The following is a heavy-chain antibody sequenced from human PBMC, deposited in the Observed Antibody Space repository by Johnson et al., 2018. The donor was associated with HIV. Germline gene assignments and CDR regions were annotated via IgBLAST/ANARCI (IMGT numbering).Heavy chain of an antibody. Sequence: EQLVESGGGVVQPGRSLRLSCAASGFTFSSYVMHWVRQASGKGLEWVAVISYDGSNKYYADSVKGRFTISRDNSKNTLYLQMISLRTEDTAVYYCAREGESLLDAFDIWGQGTMVTVSA. D-gene: IGHD3-16*01. CDR3: AREGESLLDAFDI. CDR2: ISYDGSNK. J-gene: IGHJ3*02. V-gene: IGHV3-30-3*01. CDR1: GFTFSSYV.